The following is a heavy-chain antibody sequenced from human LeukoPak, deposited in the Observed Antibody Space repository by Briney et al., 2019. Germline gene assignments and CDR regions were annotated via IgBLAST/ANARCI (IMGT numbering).Heavy chain of an antibody. D-gene: IGHD1-26*01. J-gene: IGHJ3*02. CDR1: GFTFSSYG. CDR3: AKDRGPRIVGAKGAFDI. V-gene: IGHV3-30*18. Sequence: PGGSLRLSCAASGFTFSSYGMHWVRQAPGKGLEWVAVISYDGSNKYYADSVKGRFTISRDNFKNTLYLQMNSLRAEDTAVYYCAKDRGPRIVGAKGAFDIWGQGTMVTVSS. CDR2: ISYDGSNK.